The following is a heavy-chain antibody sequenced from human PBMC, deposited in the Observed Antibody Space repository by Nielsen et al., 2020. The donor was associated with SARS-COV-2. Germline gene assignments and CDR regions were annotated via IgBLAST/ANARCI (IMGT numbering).Heavy chain of an antibody. CDR2: TYYRSKWYN. Sequence: WIRQSPSRGLEWLGRTYYRSKWYNDYAVSVKSRITINPDTSKNQFSLHLNSVTPEDTAVYYCAREVYSSGWYGVGAFDIWGQGTMVTVSS. CDR3: AREVYSSGWYGVGAFDI. D-gene: IGHD6-19*01. J-gene: IGHJ3*02. V-gene: IGHV6-1*01.